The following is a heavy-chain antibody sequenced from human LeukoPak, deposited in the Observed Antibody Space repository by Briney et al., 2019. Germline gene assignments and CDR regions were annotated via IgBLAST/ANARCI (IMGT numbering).Heavy chain of an antibody. Sequence: GGSLRLSCAASGFTFSTFPMHWVRQAPGKGLQWLAVVSQDGAHTYSADSVKGRFTISRDNSKNMLFLQMNRLTTEDTAVYCCASGAGTTVYYIDVWGNGTTVTVSS. CDR2: VSQDGAHT. D-gene: IGHD1-7*01. CDR1: GFTFSTFP. CDR3: ASGAGTTVYYIDV. J-gene: IGHJ6*03. V-gene: IGHV3-30*01.